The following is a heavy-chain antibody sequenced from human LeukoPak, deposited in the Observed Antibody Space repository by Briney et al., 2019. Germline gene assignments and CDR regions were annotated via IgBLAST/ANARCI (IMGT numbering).Heavy chain of an antibody. CDR2: ISGSGGST. V-gene: IGHV3-23*01. D-gene: IGHD3-22*01. J-gene: IGHJ4*02. CDR3: AKSYDGWTPPYFDY. Sequence: GGSLRLSCAASGFTFSSYAMSWVRQAPGKGLEWVSAISGSGGSTYYADSVKGRFTISRDNSKNTLYLQTNSLRADDTAVYYCAKSYDGWTPPYFDYGGQGPLVTVP. CDR1: GFTFSSYA.